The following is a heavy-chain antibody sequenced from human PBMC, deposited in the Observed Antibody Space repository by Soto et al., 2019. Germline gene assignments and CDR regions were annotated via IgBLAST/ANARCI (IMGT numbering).Heavy chain of an antibody. CDR1: GYTFTSYA. CDR3: ARETAPSDV. Sequence: QVQLVQSGAEVKKPGASVKVSCKASGYTFTSYAMHWVRQAPGQRLEWMGWINAGNGNTKYSQKFQGRVTITRDTPASTASMELGSLRSEDTAVYSFARETAPSDVWGQGTTVTFSS. CDR2: INAGNGNT. V-gene: IGHV1-3*01. J-gene: IGHJ6*02.